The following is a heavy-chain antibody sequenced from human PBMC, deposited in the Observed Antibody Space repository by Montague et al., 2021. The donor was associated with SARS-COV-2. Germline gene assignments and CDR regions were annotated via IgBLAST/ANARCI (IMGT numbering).Heavy chain of an antibody. Sequence: SLRLSCAASGFIFSNFAFHWVRQAPGKGLEWVAIITYDGIDKFYADSVKGRFTISRDNSKNTLYPRLNSLTPEDTAVYYCARDRVPPDYGGAFDLWGRGTLVTVSS. V-gene: IGHV3-30*04. CDR3: ARDRVPPDYGGAFDL. CDR2: ITYDGIDK. CDR1: GFIFSNFA. J-gene: IGHJ3*01. D-gene: IGHD4/OR15-4a*01.